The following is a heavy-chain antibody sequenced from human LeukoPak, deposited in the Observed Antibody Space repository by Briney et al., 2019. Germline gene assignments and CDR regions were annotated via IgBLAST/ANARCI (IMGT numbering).Heavy chain of an antibody. D-gene: IGHD2-15*01. V-gene: IGHV4-4*07. J-gene: IGHJ4*02. CDR2: IYTSGST. Sequence: PSETLSLTCTVSGGSISSHYWSWIRQPAGKGLEWIGRIYTSGSTHYNPSLKSRVSMSVDTSKAQFSLKLSSVTAADTAVYYCARGSPSGASYFNYWGQGTLVTVSS. CDR3: ARGSPSGASYFNY. CDR1: GGSISSHY.